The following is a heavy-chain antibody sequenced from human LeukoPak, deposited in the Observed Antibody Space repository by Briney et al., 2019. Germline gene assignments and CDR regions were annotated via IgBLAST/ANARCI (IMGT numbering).Heavy chain of an antibody. Sequence: SETLSLTCAVYGGSFSGYYWSWIRQPPGKGLEWIGEINHSGSTNYNPSLKSRVTISVDTSKNQFSLKLGSVTAADTAVYYCARGKRYLYDFWSGYHYYYYYMDVWGKGTTVTVSS. V-gene: IGHV4-34*01. CDR2: INHSGST. J-gene: IGHJ6*03. CDR3: ARGKRYLYDFWSGYHYYYYYMDV. D-gene: IGHD3-3*01. CDR1: GGSFSGYY.